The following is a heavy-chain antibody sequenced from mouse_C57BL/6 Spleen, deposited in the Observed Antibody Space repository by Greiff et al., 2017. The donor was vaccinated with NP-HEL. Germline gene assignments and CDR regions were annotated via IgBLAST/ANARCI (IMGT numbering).Heavy chain of an antibody. Sequence: EVKLMESGGGLVQPGGSLSLSCAASGFTFTDYYMSWVRQPPGKALEWLGFIRNKANGYTTDYSASVKGRFTISRDNSQSILYLQMNDLRAEESATYYCERLYYGNYDWYFDVWGTGTTVTVSS. CDR2: IRNKANGYTT. J-gene: IGHJ1*03. V-gene: IGHV7-3*01. D-gene: IGHD2-1*01. CDR3: ERLYYGNYDWYFDV. CDR1: GFTFTDYY.